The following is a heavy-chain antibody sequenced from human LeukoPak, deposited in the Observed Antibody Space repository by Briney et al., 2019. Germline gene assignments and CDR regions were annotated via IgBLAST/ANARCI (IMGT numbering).Heavy chain of an antibody. CDR2: IIPIFGTA. CDR3: ARGADHLTYYDYVWGSYRYTYFDY. V-gene: IGHV1-69*05. Sequence: GASVKVSCKASGGTFSSYAIGWVRQAPGQGLEWMGGIIPIFGTANYAQKFQGRVTITTDESTSTAYMELSSLRSEDTAVYYCARGADHLTYYDYVWGSYRYTYFDYWGQGTLVTVFS. D-gene: IGHD3-16*02. J-gene: IGHJ4*02. CDR1: GGTFSSYA.